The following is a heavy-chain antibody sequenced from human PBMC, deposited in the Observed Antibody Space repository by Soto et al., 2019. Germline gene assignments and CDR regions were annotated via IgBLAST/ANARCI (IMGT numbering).Heavy chain of an antibody. CDR2: IYYSGST. D-gene: IGHD2-2*02. V-gene: IGHV4-59*01. CDR3: ARGQGYCSSTSCYIRYYYGMDV. CDR1: GGSISSYY. J-gene: IGHJ6*02. Sequence: PSETLSLTCTVSGGSISSYYWSWIRQPPGKGLEWIGYIYYSGSTNYNPSLKSRVTISVDTSKNQFSLKLSSVTAADTAVYYCARGQGYCSSTSCYIRYYYGMDVWGQGTTVTVSS.